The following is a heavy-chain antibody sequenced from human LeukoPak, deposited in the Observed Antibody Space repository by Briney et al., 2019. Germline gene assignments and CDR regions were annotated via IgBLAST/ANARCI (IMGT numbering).Heavy chain of an antibody. CDR1: GFTFSSYW. CDR2: INSDGSST. V-gene: IGHV3-74*01. Sequence: GGSLRLSCAASGFTFSSYWMHWVRQAPGKGLAWVSRINSDGSSTSYADSVKGQFTISRDKAHKTLYLKKNSVRGEDTGVYYCASGNRYFDYWGQGTLVTVSS. CDR3: ASGNRYFDY. J-gene: IGHJ4*02. D-gene: IGHD1-1*01.